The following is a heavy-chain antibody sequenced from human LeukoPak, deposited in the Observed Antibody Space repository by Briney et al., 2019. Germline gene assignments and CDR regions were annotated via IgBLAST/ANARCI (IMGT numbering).Heavy chain of an antibody. Sequence: SVKVSCKTSVGTFTRYVITWVRQAPEERLEWRGKIIPIAGTTNYAQKYQGSDTSTPDKSTSTAYMEMSSLRSEDTALYYCARKLRIAGNWSDPWGEGTLVIVPS. CDR3: ARKLRIAGNWSDP. CDR1: VGTFTRYV. V-gene: IGHV1-69*04. D-gene: IGHD2-15*01. J-gene: IGHJ5*02. CDR2: IIPIAGTT.